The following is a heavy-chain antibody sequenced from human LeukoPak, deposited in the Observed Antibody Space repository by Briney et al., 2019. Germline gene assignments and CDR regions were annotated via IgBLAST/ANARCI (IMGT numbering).Heavy chain of an antibody. CDR3: ARAIVLIAARDVDY. CDR2: ISSSSSYI. V-gene: IGHV3-21*01. D-gene: IGHD6-6*01. Sequence: PGGSLRLSCAASGFTFSSYEMNWVRQAPGKGLEWVSSISSSSSYIYYADSVKGRFTISRDNAKNSLYLQMNSLRAEDTAVYYCARAIVLIAARDVDYWGQGTLVTVSS. CDR1: GFTFSSYE. J-gene: IGHJ4*02.